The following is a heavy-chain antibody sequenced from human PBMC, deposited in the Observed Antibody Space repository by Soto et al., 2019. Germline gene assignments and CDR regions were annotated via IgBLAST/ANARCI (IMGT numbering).Heavy chain of an antibody. CDR1: GFPFRSHA. Sequence: GGSLRLSCAASGFPFRSHAMSWVRQAPGKGLEWVSAISGSGGSTNYADSVKGRFTISRDNSKNTLYLQMNSLRAEDTAVYYCAKRYGDYQRNWFDPWGQGTLVTVSS. V-gene: IGHV3-23*01. J-gene: IGHJ5*02. CDR3: AKRYGDYQRNWFDP. D-gene: IGHD4-17*01. CDR2: ISGSGGST.